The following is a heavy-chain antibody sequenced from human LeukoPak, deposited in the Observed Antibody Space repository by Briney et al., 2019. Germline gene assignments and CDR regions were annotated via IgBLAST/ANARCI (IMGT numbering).Heavy chain of an antibody. CDR3: AKGTLGSCSGVTCYEFDY. CDR2: ISFDGSDK. CDR1: GFTFNNYG. V-gene: IGHV3-30*18. J-gene: IGHJ4*02. Sequence: GGSLRLSCAGSGFTFNNYGIHWVRQAPGKGLEWVAVISFDGSDKYYADSVKGRFTISRDHSKNTLYLQMNSLRAEDTALYYCAKGTLGSCSGVTCYEFDYWGQGTLVTVSS. D-gene: IGHD2-8*02.